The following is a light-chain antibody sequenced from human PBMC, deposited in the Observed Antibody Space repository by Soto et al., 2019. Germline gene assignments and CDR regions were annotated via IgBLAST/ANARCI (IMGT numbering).Light chain of an antibody. CDR1: STDVGSYNY. Sequence: QSALTQPPSASGSPGQSVTISCTGTSTDVGSYNYVSWYQRHPGKAPKLIIYEVNKRPSGVPDRFSGSKSGNTASLTVSGLQAEDEADYYCSSYLNYNSELFGTGTKLTVL. J-gene: IGLJ1*01. CDR2: EVN. V-gene: IGLV2-8*01. CDR3: SSYLNYNSEL.